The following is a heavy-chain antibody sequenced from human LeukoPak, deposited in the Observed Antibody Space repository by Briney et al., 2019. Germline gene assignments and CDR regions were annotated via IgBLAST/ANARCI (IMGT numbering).Heavy chain of an antibody. CDR1: GFTFTTYW. Sequence: PGGSLRLSCAASGFTFTTYWMTWVRQAPGKGLEWVANINQDGSEKYFVDSVKGRFTISRDNSKNTLYLQMNSLRAEDTAVYYCAKKSMITFGGATPFDYWGQGTLVTVSS. V-gene: IGHV3-7*03. CDR2: INQDGSEK. J-gene: IGHJ4*02. CDR3: AKKSMITFGGATPFDY. D-gene: IGHD3-16*01.